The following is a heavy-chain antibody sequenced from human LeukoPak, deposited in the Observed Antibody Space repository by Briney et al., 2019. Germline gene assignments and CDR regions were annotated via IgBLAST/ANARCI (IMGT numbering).Heavy chain of an antibody. Sequence: PSETLSLTCAVYGGSFSGYYWSWIRQPPGKGLEWIGEINHSGSTNYNPSLKSRVTMSVDTSKNQFSLKLSSVTAADTAVYYCARRTYNYNKGGHYYYSYYMDVWGKGTTVTVSS. V-gene: IGHV4-34*01. CDR3: ARRTYNYNKGGHYYYSYYMDV. CDR2: INHSGST. CDR1: GGSFSGYY. D-gene: IGHD1/OR15-1a*01. J-gene: IGHJ6*03.